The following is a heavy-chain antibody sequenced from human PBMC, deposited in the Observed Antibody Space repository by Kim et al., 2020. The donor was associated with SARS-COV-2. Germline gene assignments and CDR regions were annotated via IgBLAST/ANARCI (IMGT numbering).Heavy chain of an antibody. Sequence: GGSLRLSCAASGFTASSQYMSWVRQAPGKGLERVSIAYSSSRMFYADSVKGRFTISGDSSRNTVYLQMNSLRADDTAAYYCARVRVTNKQSLVRGVLHA. CDR3: ARVRVTNKQSLVRGVLHA. CDR1: GFTASSQY. D-gene: IGHD3-10*01. CDR2: AYSSSRM. J-gene: IGHJ3*01. V-gene: IGHV3-53*03.